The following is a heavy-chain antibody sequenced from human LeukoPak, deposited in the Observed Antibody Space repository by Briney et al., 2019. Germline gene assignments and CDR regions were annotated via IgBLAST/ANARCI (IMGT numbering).Heavy chain of an antibody. Sequence: ASVKVSCKASGYTFTGYYMHWVRQAPGQGLEWMGWISAYNGNTNYAQKLQGRVTMTTDTSTSTAYMELRSLRSDDTAVYYCARVMGSGWYEDYFDYWGQGTLVTVSS. CDR1: GYTFTGYY. J-gene: IGHJ4*02. V-gene: IGHV1-18*04. CDR3: ARVMGSGWYEDYFDY. CDR2: ISAYNGNT. D-gene: IGHD6-19*01.